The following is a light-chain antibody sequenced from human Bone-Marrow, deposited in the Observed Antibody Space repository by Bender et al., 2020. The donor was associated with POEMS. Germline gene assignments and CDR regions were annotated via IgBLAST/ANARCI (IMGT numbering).Light chain of an antibody. CDR2: DLS. V-gene: IGLV2-14*03. Sequence: QSGLTQTRSVSGSPGQSVTISCTGTISDVGGYDYVSWYQHHPGNAPKLMIYDLSNRPSGVSNRFSGSKSGNTASLTISGLQAEDEADYYCSSYTSSSTYVFGTGTKVTVL. J-gene: IGLJ1*01. CDR1: ISDVGGYDY. CDR3: SSYTSSSTYV.